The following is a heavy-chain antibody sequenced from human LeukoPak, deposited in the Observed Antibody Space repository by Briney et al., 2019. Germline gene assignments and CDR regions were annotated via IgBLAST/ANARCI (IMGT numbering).Heavy chain of an antibody. J-gene: IGHJ6*03. CDR1: GFTFRTYA. V-gene: IGHV3-23*01. Sequence: GGPLRLSCAASGFTFRTYAMTWVRQAPGKGLEWLSGISGSGGYTYSAESVKGRFTISRDNSKNTVYLQMNSLRAEDTAVYYCAKDLVRSSSSSTSYMDVWGKGTTVTVSS. CDR2: ISGSGGYT. D-gene: IGHD6-6*01. CDR3: AKDLVRSSSSSTSYMDV.